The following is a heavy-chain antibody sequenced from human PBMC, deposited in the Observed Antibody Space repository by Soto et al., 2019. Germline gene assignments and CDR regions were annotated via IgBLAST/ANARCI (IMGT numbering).Heavy chain of an antibody. V-gene: IGHV1-3*01. CDR3: VRRHVSETGIDWFDH. CDR2: INAANGDT. Sequence: GASVKVSCKASGYTFTSYGIHWVRQAPGQRLEWIGWINAANGDTKYSPKFQGRVTITRDTSASTAYMELSSLRSEDTAVYYCVRRHVSETGIDWFDHWGQGTLVTVSS. J-gene: IGHJ5*02. CDR1: GYTFTSYG. D-gene: IGHD1-1*01.